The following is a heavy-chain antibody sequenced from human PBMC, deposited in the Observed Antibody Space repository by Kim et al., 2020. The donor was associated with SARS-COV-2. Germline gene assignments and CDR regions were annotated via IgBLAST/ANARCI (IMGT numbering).Heavy chain of an antibody. D-gene: IGHD4-17*01. J-gene: IGHJ4*02. CDR2: IYTSGST. CDR3: ARGLNGDSLVY. V-gene: IGHV4-61*02. Sequence: SETLSLTCTVSGGSISSGSYYWSWIRQPAGKGLEWIGRIYTSGSTNYNPSLKSRVTISVDTSKNQFSLKLSSVTAADTAVYYCARGLNGDSLVYWGQGTLVTVSS. CDR1: GGSISSGSYY.